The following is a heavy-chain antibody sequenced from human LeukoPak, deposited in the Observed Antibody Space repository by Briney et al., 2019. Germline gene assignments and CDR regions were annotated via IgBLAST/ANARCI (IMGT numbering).Heavy chain of an antibody. V-gene: IGHV3-23*01. CDR1: GFTFGTYA. CDR3: VKEMAATNAFDY. Sequence: GGSLRLSCAASGFTFGTYAMTWVRQAPGKGLEWVSGISGSGGSTYYADSVKGRFTISRDNSKNTLHLHMNSLRAEDTAVYYCVKEMAATNAFDYWGQGTLVTVSS. J-gene: IGHJ4*02. CDR2: ISGSGGST. D-gene: IGHD5-24*01.